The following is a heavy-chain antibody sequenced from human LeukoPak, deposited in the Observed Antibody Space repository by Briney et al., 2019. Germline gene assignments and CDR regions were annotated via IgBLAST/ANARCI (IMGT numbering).Heavy chain of an antibody. CDR1: GGSFSGYY. J-gene: IGHJ3*02. V-gene: IGHV4-34*01. D-gene: IGHD3-16*02. CDR2: INHSGST. Sequence: PSETLSLTCAVYGGSFSGYYWSWIRQPPGKGLEWIGEINHSGSTDYNPSLKSRVTMSVDTSKNQFSLKLSSVTAADTAVYYCARSNYVWGSYRPRQSDAFDIWGQGTMVTVSS. CDR3: ARSNYVWGSYRPRQSDAFDI.